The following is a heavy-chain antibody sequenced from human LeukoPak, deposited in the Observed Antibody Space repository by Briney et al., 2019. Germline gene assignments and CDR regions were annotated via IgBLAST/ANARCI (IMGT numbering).Heavy chain of an antibody. CDR1: GYSFTTYW. CDR3: ASRRAVAGRYYFDS. D-gene: IGHD6-19*01. V-gene: IGHV5-51*01. CDR2: IYPGDSNT. J-gene: IGHJ4*02. Sequence: GESLKISCEGSGYSFTTYWIGWVRQMPGNGLEWMGIIYPGDSNTRYSPSFQGQVTISADKSISTAYLQWSSLKASDTAMYYCASRRAVAGRYYFDSWGQGTLVTVSS.